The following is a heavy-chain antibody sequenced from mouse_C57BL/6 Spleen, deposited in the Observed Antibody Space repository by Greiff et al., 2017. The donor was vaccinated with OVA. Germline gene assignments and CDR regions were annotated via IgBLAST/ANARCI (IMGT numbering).Heavy chain of an antibody. D-gene: IGHD1-1*01. V-gene: IGHV1-80*01. CDR3: ARRLITTVVAGNYFDY. CDR2: IYPGDGDT. CDR1: GYAFSSYW. J-gene: IGHJ2*01. Sequence: QVQLKQSGAELVKPGASVKISCKVSGYAFSSYWMNWVKQRPGKGLEWIGQIYPGDGDTNYNGKLKGQATLTADKSSSTAYMQLSSLTYEDSAVYFCARRLITTVVAGNYFDYWGQGTTLTVSS.